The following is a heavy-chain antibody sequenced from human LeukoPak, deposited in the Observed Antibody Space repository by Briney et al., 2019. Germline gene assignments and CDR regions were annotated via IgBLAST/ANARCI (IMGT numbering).Heavy chain of an antibody. Sequence: SETLSLTCTVSGDSITGYYWSWVRQPPGKGLQWIGYIYYSGSTNYSPSLTSRVSISVDMSKNQFSLKLSSLTATDTAVYYCARSGSSGYYYSPLFDYWGQGTLVTVSS. V-gene: IGHV4-59*08. CDR2: IYYSGST. CDR1: GDSITGYY. J-gene: IGHJ4*02. D-gene: IGHD3-22*01. CDR3: ARSGSSGYYYSPLFDY.